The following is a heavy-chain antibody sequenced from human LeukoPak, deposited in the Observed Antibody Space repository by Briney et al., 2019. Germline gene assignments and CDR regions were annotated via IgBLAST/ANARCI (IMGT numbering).Heavy chain of an antibody. Sequence: SETLSLTCTVSGGSISSSSYYWGWLRQPPGKGLEWIGYIYYSGSTNYNPSLKSRVTMSLDTSKDQFSLRLTSVTAADTAVYYCARGFDSKSTYFDYWGQGTLVTVSS. CDR3: ARGFDSKSTYFDY. CDR2: IYYSGST. D-gene: IGHD5-12*01. J-gene: IGHJ4*02. V-gene: IGHV4-61*05. CDR1: GGSISSSSYY.